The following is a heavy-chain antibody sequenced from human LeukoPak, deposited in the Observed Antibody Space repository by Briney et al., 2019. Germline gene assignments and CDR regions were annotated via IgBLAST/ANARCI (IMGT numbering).Heavy chain of an antibody. CDR1: GGTFSSYA. CDR3: AGFVDTAMVDGLDY. D-gene: IGHD5-18*01. V-gene: IGHV1-69*04. J-gene: IGHJ4*02. CDR2: IIPILGIA. Sequence: SVKVSCKASGGTFSSYAISWVRQAPGQGLEWMGRIIPILGIANYAQKFQGRVTITADKSTSTAYMELSRLRSDDTAVYYCAGFVDTAMVDGLDYWGQGTLVTVSS.